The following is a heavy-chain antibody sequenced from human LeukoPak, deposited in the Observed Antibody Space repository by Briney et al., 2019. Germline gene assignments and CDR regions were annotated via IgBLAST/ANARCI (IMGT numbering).Heavy chain of an antibody. CDR1: GYTFTGYY. Sequence: GASVKVSCKASGYTFTGYYMHWVRQAPGQGLEWMGWINPNSGGTNYAQKFQGRVTMTRDTSISTAYMELSRLRSDDTAVYYCARDQWLVRAYYYYGMDVWGQGTLVTVSS. J-gene: IGHJ6*02. CDR3: ARDQWLVRAYYYYGMDV. V-gene: IGHV1-2*02. CDR2: INPNSGGT. D-gene: IGHD6-19*01.